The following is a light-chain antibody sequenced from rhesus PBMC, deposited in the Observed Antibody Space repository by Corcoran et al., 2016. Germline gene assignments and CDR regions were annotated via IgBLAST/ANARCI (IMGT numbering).Light chain of an antibody. CDR3: QQYKSYPPT. J-gene: IGKJ4*01. V-gene: IGKV1-28*02. CDR2: AAT. Sequence: DIQMTQSPSSLSASVGDTVTITCRASQGISSYLNWFQQKPGKAPKLLINAATTLQSGVPSRYSGRGCGTDFILTISSLQPEDFATYYCQQYKSYPPTFGGGTKVEVK. CDR1: QGISSY.